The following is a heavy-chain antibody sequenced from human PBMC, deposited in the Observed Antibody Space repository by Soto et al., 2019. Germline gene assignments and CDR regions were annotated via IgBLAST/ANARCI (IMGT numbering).Heavy chain of an antibody. CDR2: SSPRGDTI. J-gene: IGHJ4*02. V-gene: IGHV3-48*02. CDR1: GFSLANYP. Sequence: LRLSCVASGFSLANYPMNWVRQTPGKGLEWISYSSPRGDTIYYADSVEGRFTISRDNARNSLSLHMSSLRDEDSALYYCAKGPHTNVGWPYCFESWGQGVPVTVSS. D-gene: IGHD6-19*01. CDR3: AKGPHTNVGWPYCFES.